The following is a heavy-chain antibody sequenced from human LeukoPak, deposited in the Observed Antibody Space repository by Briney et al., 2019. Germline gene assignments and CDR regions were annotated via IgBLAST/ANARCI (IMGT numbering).Heavy chain of an antibody. CDR1: GGSISSYY. CDR3: ARWGYCSTTSCFDY. Sequence: SETLSLTCTVSGGSISSYYWSWIRQPPGKGLEWIGYIYYSGSTYYNPSLKSRVAISVDTSKNQFSLKLNSVTAADTAVYYCARWGYCSTTSCFDYWGQGTLVTVSS. D-gene: IGHD2-2*01. V-gene: IGHV4-59*08. CDR2: IYYSGST. J-gene: IGHJ4*02.